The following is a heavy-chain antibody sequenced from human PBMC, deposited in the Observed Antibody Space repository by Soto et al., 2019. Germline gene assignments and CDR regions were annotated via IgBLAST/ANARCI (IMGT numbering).Heavy chain of an antibody. CDR1: GFTFSSYA. J-gene: IGHJ4*02. CDR3: AKPSGYDYYVAYYFDY. Sequence: GGSLRLSCAASGFTFSSYAMSWVRQAPGKGLEWVSAMSGSGGSTYYADSVKGRFTISRDNSKNTLYLQMNSLRAEDTALYYCAKPSGYDYYVAYYFDYWGQGTLVTVSS. CDR2: MSGSGGST. V-gene: IGHV3-23*01. D-gene: IGHD5-12*01.